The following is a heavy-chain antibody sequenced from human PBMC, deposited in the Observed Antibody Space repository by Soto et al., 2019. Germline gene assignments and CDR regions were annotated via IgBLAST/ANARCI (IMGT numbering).Heavy chain of an antibody. CDR1: GGSISSSSYY. CDR2: IYYSGST. Sequence: PSETLSLTCTVSGGSISSSSYYWGWIRQPPGKGLEWIGSIYYSGSTYYNPSLKSRVTISVDTSKNQFSLKLSSVTAADTALYYCARENRLRGYYYYGMDVWGQGTTVTVSS. J-gene: IGHJ6*02. CDR3: ARENRLRGYYYYGMDV. V-gene: IGHV4-39*02. D-gene: IGHD3-16*01.